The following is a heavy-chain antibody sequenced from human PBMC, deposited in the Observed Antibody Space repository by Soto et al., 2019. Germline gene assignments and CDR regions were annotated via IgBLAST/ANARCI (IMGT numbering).Heavy chain of an antibody. D-gene: IGHD3-16*01. CDR2: IKPGTSDI. CDR1: ADKFASAW. V-gene: IGHV5-51*01. CDR3: ARQLSHNWAS. Sequence: PGESLKIFCKGVADKFASAWIGWVRQMPGKGLEWMGTIKPGTSDIRYSPSCRGHVTISAHEAVSTAYLQWSSLKASDSGMYYFARQLSHNWASWGRGSMGTVAS. J-gene: IGHJ5*02.